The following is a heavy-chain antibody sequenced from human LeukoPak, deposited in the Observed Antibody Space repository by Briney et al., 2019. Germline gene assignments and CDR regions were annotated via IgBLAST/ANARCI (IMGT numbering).Heavy chain of an antibody. CDR1: GFTFSIYW. CDR2: IKHDEDGTEK. CDR3: ARVRGGAFDI. J-gene: IGHJ3*02. D-gene: IGHD3-3*01. V-gene: IGHV3-7*05. Sequence: GGSLRLSCAASGFTFSIYWMSWVRQAPGKGLEWVANIKHDEDGTEKYYVDSVKGRFTISRDDAKNSLYLQLNSLRAEDTAVYYCARVRGGAFDIWGQGTMVGVSS.